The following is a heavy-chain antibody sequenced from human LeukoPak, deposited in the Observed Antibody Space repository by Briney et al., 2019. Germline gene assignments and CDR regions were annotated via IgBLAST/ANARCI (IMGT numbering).Heavy chain of an antibody. J-gene: IGHJ4*02. Sequence: SETLSLTCTVSGGSISSSSYYWGWIRQPPGKGLEWIGSIYYSGSTYYNPSLKSRVTISVDTSKNQFSLKLSSVTAADTAVYYCATLAYGGKLLWGQGTLVTVSS. D-gene: IGHD4-23*01. CDR2: IYYSGST. CDR3: ATLAYGGKLL. V-gene: IGHV4-39*01. CDR1: GGSISSSSYY.